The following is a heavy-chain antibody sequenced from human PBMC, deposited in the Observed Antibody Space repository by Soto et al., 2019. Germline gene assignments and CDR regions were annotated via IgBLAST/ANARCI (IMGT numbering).Heavy chain of an antibody. V-gene: IGHV3-48*01. CDR3: ARDQLSYGGRDY. D-gene: IGHD3-16*01. CDR2: IISANTI. Sequence: EVQLVESGGGLVQPGGPLGPSCPASGLTFRGNGMTWAGQAPGKGLKWVSLIISANTIYYADSVRGRFTISRDNAKNSLYLQMNSLRAEDTAVYYCARDQLSYGGRDYWGQGTLVTVSS. CDR1: GLTFRGNG. J-gene: IGHJ4*02.